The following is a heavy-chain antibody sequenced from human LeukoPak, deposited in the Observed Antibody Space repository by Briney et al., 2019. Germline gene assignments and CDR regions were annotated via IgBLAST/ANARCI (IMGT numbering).Heavy chain of an antibody. D-gene: IGHD6-19*01. J-gene: IGHJ6*03. CDR1: GYSFTSYW. Sequence: GESLKISCKGSGYSFTSYWIGWVRQMPGKGLEWMGIIYPGDSDTRYSPSFQGQVTISADKSISTAYLQWSSLKASDTAVYYCASSARSSPYYMDVWGKGTTVTVSS. CDR2: IYPGDSDT. V-gene: IGHV5-51*01. CDR3: ASSARSSPYYMDV.